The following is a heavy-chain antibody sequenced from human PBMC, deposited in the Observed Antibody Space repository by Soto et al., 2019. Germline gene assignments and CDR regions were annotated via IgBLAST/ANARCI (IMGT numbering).Heavy chain of an antibody. Sequence: KQSQTLSLTCAISGDSVSSNSAAWNWIRQSPSRGLEWLGRTYYRSKWYNDYAVSVKSRITINPDTSKNQFSLQLNSVTPEDTAVYYCARGEPITMVRGVISYYYYYMDVWGKGTTVTVSS. CDR3: ARGEPITMVRGVISYYYYYMDV. CDR2: TYYRSKWYN. J-gene: IGHJ6*03. CDR1: GDSVSSNSAA. D-gene: IGHD3-10*01. V-gene: IGHV6-1*01.